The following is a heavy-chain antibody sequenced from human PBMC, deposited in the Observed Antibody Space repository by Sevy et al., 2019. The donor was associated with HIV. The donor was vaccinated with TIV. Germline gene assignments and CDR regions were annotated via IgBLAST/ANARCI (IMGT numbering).Heavy chain of an antibody. CDR2: VYYTGGT. V-gene: IGHV4-59*08. CDR3: ACRNDFDI. J-gene: IGHJ3*02. Sequence: SETLSLTCTVSGGSINSDHWNWIRQPPGKGLEWIAYVYYTGGTNYNPSLKNRVTISVDRTKNQFSLKLTSVTAADTAVYDCACRNDFDIWGQGTMVTVSS. CDR1: GGSINSDH.